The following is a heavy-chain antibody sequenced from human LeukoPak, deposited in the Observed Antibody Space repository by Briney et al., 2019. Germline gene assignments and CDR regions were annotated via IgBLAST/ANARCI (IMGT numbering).Heavy chain of an antibody. CDR2: IIPILGIA. D-gene: IGHD5-18*01. J-gene: IGHJ4*02. Sequence: SVKVSCKASGGTFSSYAISWVRQAPGQGLEWMGRIIPILGIANYAQKFQGRVTITADKSTSTAYMELSSLRSEDTAVYYCASVRGYSYGYGCWGQGTLVTVSS. CDR1: GGTFSSYA. CDR3: ASVRGYSYGYGC. V-gene: IGHV1-69*04.